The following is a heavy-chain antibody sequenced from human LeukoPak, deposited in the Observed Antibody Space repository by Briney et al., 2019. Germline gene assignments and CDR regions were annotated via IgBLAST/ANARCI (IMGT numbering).Heavy chain of an antibody. D-gene: IGHD5-18*01. CDR3: AGSPYLGTYGYGPWELPVSYFDY. J-gene: IGHJ4*02. CDR2: IYYSGST. V-gene: IGHV4-59*08. Sequence: SETLSLTCTVSGGSISSYYWSWIRQPPGKGLEWIGYIYYSGSTNYNPSLKSRVTISVDTSKNQFSLKLSAVTAADTAVYYCAGSPYLGTYGYGPWELPVSYFDYWGQGTLVTVSS. CDR1: GGSISSYY.